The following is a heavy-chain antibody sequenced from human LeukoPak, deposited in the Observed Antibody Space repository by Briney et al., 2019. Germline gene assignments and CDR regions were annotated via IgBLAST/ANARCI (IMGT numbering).Heavy chain of an antibody. CDR3: ARSSPPMTTVTTCDY. V-gene: IGHV1-46*01. CDR1: GGTFISYA. D-gene: IGHD4-17*01. CDR2: INPSGGST. Sequence: ASVKVSCKASGGTFISYAISWVRQAPGQGLEWMGIINPSGGSTSYAQKFQGRVTMTRDTSTSTVYMELSSLRSEDTAVYYCARSSPPMTTVTTCDYWGQGTLVTVSS. J-gene: IGHJ4*02.